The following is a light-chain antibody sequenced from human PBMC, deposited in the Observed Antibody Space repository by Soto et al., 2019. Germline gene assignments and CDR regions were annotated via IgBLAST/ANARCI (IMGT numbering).Light chain of an antibody. CDR2: GAF. J-gene: IGKJ1*01. V-gene: IGKV3-20*01. Sequence: EILMTQSPGTLSLSPGERATLSCRASQSVSSNYLAWYQQKPGQAPRLLIYGAFKRATGIPDRFSGSGSGTDFTLTISRLESEDFAVYYCQQYVSSPRTFGQGTKVDIK. CDR3: QQYVSSPRT. CDR1: QSVSSNY.